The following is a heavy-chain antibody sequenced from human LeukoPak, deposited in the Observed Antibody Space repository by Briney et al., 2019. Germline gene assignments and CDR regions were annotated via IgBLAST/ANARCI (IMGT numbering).Heavy chain of an antibody. V-gene: IGHV4-61*01. CDR1: GGSVSSGSYY. CDR2: IYYSGNT. J-gene: IGHJ4*02. D-gene: IGHD4-11*01. Sequence: SETLSLTCTVSGGSVSSGSYYWSWIRQPPGKGLEWIGYIYYSGNTNYNPSLESRVTISIDTSKNQFSLKLSSVTAADTAVYYCARDQDRDLQSLRYFDYWGQGTLVTVSS. CDR3: ARDQDRDLQSLRYFDY.